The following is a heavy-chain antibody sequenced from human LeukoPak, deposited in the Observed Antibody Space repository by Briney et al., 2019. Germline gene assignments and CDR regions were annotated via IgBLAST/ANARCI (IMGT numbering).Heavy chain of an antibody. CDR3: AKSLFTSATGTGRAFHI. CDR2: ISASGDAT. J-gene: IGHJ3*02. V-gene: IGHV3-23*01. Sequence: GGSLRLSCAASEFTFSKFPMGWVRQAPGRGLKWVSAISASGDATFHADSVRGRFTISRDNSKSTLFLQMNDLRVEDTAKFYCAKSLFTSATGTGRAFHIWGQGTMVSVSS. D-gene: IGHD1-1*01. CDR1: EFTFSKFP.